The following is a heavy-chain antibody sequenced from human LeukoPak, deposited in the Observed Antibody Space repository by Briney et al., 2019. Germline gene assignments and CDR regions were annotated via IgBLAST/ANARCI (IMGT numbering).Heavy chain of an antibody. CDR2: ISYDGSNK. CDR3: AREGGSGNQIFDY. J-gene: IGHJ4*02. CDR1: GFTFSSYW. Sequence: PGGSLRLSCAASGFTFSSYWMHWVRQAPGKGLEWVAVISYDGSNKYYADSVKGRFTISRDNSKNTLYLQMNSLRAEDTAVYYCAREGGSGNQIFDYWGQGTLVTVSS. D-gene: IGHD4-23*01. V-gene: IGHV3-30-3*01.